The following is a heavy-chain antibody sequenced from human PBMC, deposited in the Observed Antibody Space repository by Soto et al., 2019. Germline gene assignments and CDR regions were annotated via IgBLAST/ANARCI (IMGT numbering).Heavy chain of an antibody. CDR3: ARRVGWNSYYGKDV. Sequence: QVQLVESGGGVVQPGRSLRLSCAASGFTFSSYGMHWVRQAPGKGLEWVAVIWYDGSNKYYADSVKGRFTISRDNSKNTLYLQMNSLRAEDTAVYYCARRVGWNSYYGKDVWGQGTTVTVSS. J-gene: IGHJ6*02. CDR1: GFTFSSYG. CDR2: IWYDGSNK. D-gene: IGHD2-15*01. V-gene: IGHV3-33*01.